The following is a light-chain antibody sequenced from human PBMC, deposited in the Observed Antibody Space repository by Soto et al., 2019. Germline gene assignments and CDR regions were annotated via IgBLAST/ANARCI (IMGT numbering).Light chain of an antibody. CDR3: QTYGSTNVV. CDR1: SGSIASNY. Sequence: LTQPHSVSESPGKAVTISCTRSSGSIASNYVQWYQQRPGSAPTNLIYANNQRPSGVPDRFSGSIDSSSNSASLTISGLKTEDEADYYCQTYGSTNVVFGGGTKLTVL. V-gene: IGLV6-57*04. J-gene: IGLJ3*02. CDR2: ANN.